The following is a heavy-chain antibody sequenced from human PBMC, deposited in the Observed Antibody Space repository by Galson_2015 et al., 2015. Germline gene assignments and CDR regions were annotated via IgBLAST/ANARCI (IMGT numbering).Heavy chain of an antibody. V-gene: IGHV3-30-3*01. D-gene: IGHD2-15*01. Sequence: SLRLSCAASGFTFSSYAMHWVRQAPGKGLEWEAVISYDGSNKYYADSVKGRFTISRDNSKNTLYLQMNSLRAEDTAVYYCARGYVVVVADRSPIDYWGQGTLVTVSS. CDR2: ISYDGSNK. J-gene: IGHJ4*02. CDR1: GFTFSSYA. CDR3: ARGYVVVVADRSPIDY.